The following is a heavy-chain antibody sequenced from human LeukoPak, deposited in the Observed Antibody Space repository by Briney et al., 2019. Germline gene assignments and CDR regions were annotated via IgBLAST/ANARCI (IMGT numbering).Heavy chain of an antibody. CDR3: AREDIGGIAAAAYFQH. CDR1: GFTFSSYA. D-gene: IGHD6-13*01. V-gene: IGHV3-30-3*01. J-gene: IGHJ1*01. Sequence: GGSLRLSCAASGFTFSSYAMRWVRQAPGKGLEWVAVILYGGSNNYYAAPVRGRFTISRDNSKNTLYLQMNSLRAEDTAVYYCAREDIGGIAAAAYFQHWGQGTLVTVSS. CDR2: ILYGGSNN.